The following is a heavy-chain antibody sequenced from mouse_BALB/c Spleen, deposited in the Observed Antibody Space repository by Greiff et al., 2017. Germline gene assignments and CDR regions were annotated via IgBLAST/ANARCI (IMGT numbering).Heavy chain of an antibody. J-gene: IGHJ1*01. V-gene: IGHV14-3*02. CDR1: GFNIKDTY. D-gene: IGHD4-1*01. CDR3: ARDWHWYFDV. Sequence: VQLKESGAELVKPGASVKLSCTASGFNIKDTYMHWVKQRPEQGLEWIGRIDPANGNTKYDPKFQGKATITADTSSNTAYLQLSSLTSEDTAVYYCARDWHWYFDVWGAGTTVTVSS. CDR2: IDPANGNT.